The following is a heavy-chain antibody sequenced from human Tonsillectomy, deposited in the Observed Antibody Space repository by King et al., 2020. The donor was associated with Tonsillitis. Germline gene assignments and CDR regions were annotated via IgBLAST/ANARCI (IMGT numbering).Heavy chain of an antibody. D-gene: IGHD3-22*01. CDR2: IHYTGGA. CDR1: GGPLTNNLFY. V-gene: IGHV4-39*01. CDR3: ARRYYYDKTGYCFDS. Sequence: LQLQESGPGLVKPSETLSLTCTVSGGPLTNNLFYWAWIRQPPGMGLEWIGYIHYTGGAYYKSSLRSRVTMSVDTSSNQFSLKLSYVTAADTAVYYCARRYYYDKTGYCFDSWGQGTLVAVSS. J-gene: IGHJ4*02.